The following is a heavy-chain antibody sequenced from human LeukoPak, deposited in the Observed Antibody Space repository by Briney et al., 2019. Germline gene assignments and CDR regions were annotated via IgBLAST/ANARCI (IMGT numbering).Heavy chain of an antibody. CDR3: ARGKWELLSHYWCFDL. V-gene: IGHV6-1*01. D-gene: IGHD1-26*01. CDR2: TYFRSKWYN. Sequence: SQTLSLTCAISGDSVSSNSAAWNWIRQSPSRGLEWLGRTYFRSKWYNDYAVSVKSRITINPDTSKNQFSLQLNSVTPEDTAVYYCARGKWELLSHYWCFDLWGRGTLVTISS. CDR1: GDSVSSNSAA. J-gene: IGHJ2*01.